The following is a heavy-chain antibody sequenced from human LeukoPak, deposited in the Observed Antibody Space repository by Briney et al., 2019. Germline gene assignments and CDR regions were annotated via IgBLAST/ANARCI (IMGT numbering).Heavy chain of an antibody. CDR2: MNPNSGNT. J-gene: IGHJ6*02. Sequence: ASVKVSCKASGYTFTSYDINWVRQATGQGLEWMGWMNPNSGNTGYAQKFQGRVTMTRNTSISTAYMELSSLRSEDTAVYYCARVGHYDILTGYYSPPSYYGMDVWGQGTTVTVSS. V-gene: IGHV1-8*01. CDR3: ARVGHYDILTGYYSPPSYYGMDV. D-gene: IGHD3-9*01. CDR1: GYTFTSYD.